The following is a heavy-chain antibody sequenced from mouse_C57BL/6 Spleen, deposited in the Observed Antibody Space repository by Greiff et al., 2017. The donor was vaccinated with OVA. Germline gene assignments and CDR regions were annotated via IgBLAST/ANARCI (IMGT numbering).Heavy chain of an antibody. J-gene: IGHJ1*03. CDR1: GFTFSDYG. CDR3: ARRGITTVVFDV. Sequence: EVKLVESGGGLVQPGGSLKLSCAASGFTFSDYGMAWVRQAPRKGPEWVAFISNLAYSIYYADTVTGRFTISRENAKNTLYLEMSSLRSEDTAMYYCARRGITTVVFDVWGTGTTVTVSS. D-gene: IGHD1-1*01. CDR2: ISNLAYSI. V-gene: IGHV5-15*01.